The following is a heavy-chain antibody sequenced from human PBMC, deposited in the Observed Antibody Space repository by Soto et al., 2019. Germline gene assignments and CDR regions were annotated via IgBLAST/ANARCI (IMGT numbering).Heavy chain of an antibody. CDR2: IGTAGDT. Sequence: EVQLVESGGGLVQPGGSLRLSCAASGFTFSSYDMHWVRQATGKGLEWVSAIGTAGDTYYPGSVKGRFTISRENAKNSLYLQMNSLRAGDTAVYYCARGPLSSSSGYFQHWGQGTLVTVS. J-gene: IGHJ1*01. V-gene: IGHV3-13*01. D-gene: IGHD6-6*01. CDR1: GFTFSSYD. CDR3: ARGPLSSSSGYFQH.